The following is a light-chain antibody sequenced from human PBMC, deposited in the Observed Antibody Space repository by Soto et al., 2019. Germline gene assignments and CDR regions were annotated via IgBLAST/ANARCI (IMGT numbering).Light chain of an antibody. CDR1: QSVSSSY. V-gene: IGKV3D-20*02. J-gene: IGKJ1*01. CDR3: QQCSNWPRT. Sequence: EIVLTQSPGTLSLSPGDRATLSCRASQSVSSSYLAWYQQKPGQAPRLLIYGASSRATGIPDRFSGSGSGTDFTLTISRLEPEDFAVYFCQQCSNWPRTFGQGTKVDIK. CDR2: GAS.